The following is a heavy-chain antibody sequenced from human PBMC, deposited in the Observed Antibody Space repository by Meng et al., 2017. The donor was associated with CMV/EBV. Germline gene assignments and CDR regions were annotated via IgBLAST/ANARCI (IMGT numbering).Heavy chain of an antibody. CDR1: GGSISSYY. J-gene: IGHJ4*02. D-gene: IGHD4-17*01. V-gene: IGHV4-59*01. Sequence: GSLRLSCTVSGGSISSYYWSWIRQPPGKGLEWIGYIYYSGSTNYNPSLKSRVTISVDTSKNQFSLKLSSVTAADTAVYYCAREGVRSPLDYWGQGTLVTVSS. CDR3: AREGVRSPLDY. CDR2: IYYSGST.